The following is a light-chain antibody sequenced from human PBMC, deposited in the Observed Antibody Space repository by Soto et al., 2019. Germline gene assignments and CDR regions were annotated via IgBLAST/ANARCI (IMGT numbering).Light chain of an antibody. CDR1: QSVHSRY. V-gene: IGKV3-20*01. J-gene: IGKJ1*01. CDR2: HAS. CDR3: QQYDNWPPWT. Sequence: LVLTRSPGTLSLSPGERATLSCWASQSVHSRYLSWYQQKLGQAPRLLIYHASTRATGIPDRFSGSGSGTDFTLTVSSLQSEDFAVYYCQQYDNWPPWTFGLGTKVDIK.